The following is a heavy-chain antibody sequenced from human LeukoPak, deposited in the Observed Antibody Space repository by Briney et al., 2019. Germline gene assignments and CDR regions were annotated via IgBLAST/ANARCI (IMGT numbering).Heavy chain of an antibody. CDR1: GGSISSYY. CDR2: IYYSENT. Sequence: SETLSLTCTVSGGSISSYYWGWIRQPPGKGLEWIGNIYYSENTYYSPSLKSRVTISEDTSKNQFSLKLSSVTAADTAIYYCARVTTAWYVIGYWGQGALVTVSS. J-gene: IGHJ4*02. V-gene: IGHV4-59*01. CDR3: ARVTTAWYVIGY. D-gene: IGHD6-13*01.